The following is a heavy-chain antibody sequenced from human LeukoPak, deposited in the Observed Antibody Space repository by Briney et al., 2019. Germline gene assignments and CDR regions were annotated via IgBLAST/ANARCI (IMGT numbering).Heavy chain of an antibody. CDR1: GGSISSYY. J-gene: IGHJ4*02. V-gene: IGHV4-59*08. Sequence: SETLSLTCTVSGGSISSYYWSWIRQPPGKGLEWIGYIYYSGSTNYNPSLKSRVTISVDTSKNQFSLKLSSVTAADTAVYYCARQDEYSSGWYGGEGYFDYWGQGTLVTVSS. CDR3: ARQDEYSSGWYGGEGYFDY. D-gene: IGHD6-19*01. CDR2: IYYSGST.